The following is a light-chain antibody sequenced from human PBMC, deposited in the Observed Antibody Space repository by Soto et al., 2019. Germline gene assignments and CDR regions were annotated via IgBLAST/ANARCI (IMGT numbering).Light chain of an antibody. CDR1: QSVSTY. CDR2: DAS. Sequence: EIVLTQSPATLSLSPWEIAALSCRASQSVSTYLAWYQQKPGQAPRLFIYDASNRATGIPARFSGSGSGTDFTLTISSLEPEDFAVYYCQQRSKWPITFGQGTRLEIK. V-gene: IGKV3-11*01. CDR3: QQRSKWPIT. J-gene: IGKJ5*01.